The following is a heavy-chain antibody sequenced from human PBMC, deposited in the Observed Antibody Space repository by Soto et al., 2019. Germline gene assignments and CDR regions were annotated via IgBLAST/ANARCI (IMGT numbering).Heavy chain of an antibody. D-gene: IGHD3-3*01. CDR1: GSTFSSSE. Sequence: VGSLRLSCSASGSTFSSSEMHWVRQAPGKGLEWISYISKSSSVIYYADSVKGRFTISRDNTKNLLYLQMNSLRADDTAVYFCASVNLRFYYGIDGWGQGTRGT. CDR3: ASVNLRFYYGIDG. CDR2: ISKSSSVI. V-gene: IGHV3-48*03. J-gene: IGHJ6*01.